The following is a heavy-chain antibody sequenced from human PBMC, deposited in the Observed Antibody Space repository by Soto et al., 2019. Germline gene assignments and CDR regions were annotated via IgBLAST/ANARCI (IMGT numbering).Heavy chain of an antibody. D-gene: IGHD6-13*01. CDR1: GDTFTSYY. CDR3: ARDRGHSSSWDYFDY. V-gene: IGHV1-46*01. J-gene: IGHJ4*02. Sequence: ASVRVSCKACGDTFTSYYMHWVRQAPGQGLEWLGIINPSGGSTSYAQKFRGRVTMTRDTSTSTVYMELSSLRSEDTAVYYCARDRGHSSSWDYFDYWGLGTLVTVSS. CDR2: INPSGGST.